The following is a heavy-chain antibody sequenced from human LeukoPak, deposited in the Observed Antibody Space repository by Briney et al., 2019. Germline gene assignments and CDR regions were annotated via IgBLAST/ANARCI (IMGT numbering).Heavy chain of an antibody. D-gene: IGHD3-10*01. Sequence: PGGSLRLSCAASGFTFSNYGMTWVRQAPGKGLEWVSGISASGGSTYYADSVKGRFTISRDNSKNTLYLQMNSLRAEDTAVFYCAKGGRSTFGELLYYFDYWGQGTLVTVSS. CDR1: GFTFSNYG. CDR2: ISASGGST. V-gene: IGHV3-23*01. J-gene: IGHJ4*02. CDR3: AKGGRSTFGELLYYFDY.